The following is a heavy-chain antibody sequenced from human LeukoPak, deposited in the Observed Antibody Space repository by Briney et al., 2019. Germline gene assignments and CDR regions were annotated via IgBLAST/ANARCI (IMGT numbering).Heavy chain of an antibody. CDR1: GGSFSGYY. CDR3: ARGGGPYDYVWGSYRQHNWFDP. CDR2: INHSGST. J-gene: IGHJ5*02. D-gene: IGHD3-16*02. Sequence: SETLSLTCAVYGGSFSGYYWSWIRQPPGKGLEWIGEINHSGSTNYNPSLKSRVTISVDTSKNQFSLKLSSVTAADTAVHYCARGGGPYDYVWGSYRQHNWFDPWGQGTLVTVSS. V-gene: IGHV4-34*01.